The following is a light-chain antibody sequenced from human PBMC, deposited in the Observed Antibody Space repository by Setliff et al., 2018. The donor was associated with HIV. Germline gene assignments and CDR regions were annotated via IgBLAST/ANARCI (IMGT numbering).Light chain of an antibody. CDR1: SSDVGGYNF. CDR2: DVS. CDR3: ISYAGSSFYV. J-gene: IGLJ1*01. Sequence: QSVMAQPPSESGSPGQSVTISCTGTSSDVGGYNFVSWYQHHPGNAPKLMIYDVSKRPSGVPDRFSGSKSGNTASLTVSGLQAEDEADYYCISYAGSSFYVFGTGTKVT. V-gene: IGLV2-8*01.